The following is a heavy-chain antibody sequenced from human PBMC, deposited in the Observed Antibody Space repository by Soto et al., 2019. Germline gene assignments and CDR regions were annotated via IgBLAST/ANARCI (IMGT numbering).Heavy chain of an antibody. Sequence: QVQLVQSGAEVKRPGSSVTVSCKATGGTASSYIFSWVRQAPGQGLEWMGAMIPFFGSTNYAQKFQGRLTITADRSTSTAYMELSSLTSEDSALYHCEGLTMKVAANNHSFYGMDVWGQGTTVTVSS. CDR1: GGTASSYI. V-gene: IGHV1-69*06. J-gene: IGHJ6*02. CDR3: EGLTMKVAANNHSFYGMDV. CDR2: MIPFFGST. D-gene: IGHD3-22*01.